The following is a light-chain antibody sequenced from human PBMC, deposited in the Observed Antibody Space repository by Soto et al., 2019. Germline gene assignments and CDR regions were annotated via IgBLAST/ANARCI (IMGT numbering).Light chain of an antibody. Sequence: DIQMTNSSSCLSASVGDRVTITCRASQSISSYLNWYQQKPGKAPKLLIYAASSLQSGGPSRFSGNGSGTDFTLTISSLQPEDFATYYCQQSYSTPLTFGGGTKVDIK. V-gene: IGKV1-39*01. J-gene: IGKJ4*01. CDR3: QQSYSTPLT. CDR1: QSISSY. CDR2: AAS.